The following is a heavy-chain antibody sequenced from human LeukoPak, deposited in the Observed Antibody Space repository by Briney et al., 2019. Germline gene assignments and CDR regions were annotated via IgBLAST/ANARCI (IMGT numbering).Heavy chain of an antibody. CDR3: ARDLVPSLAAPGLWFDP. D-gene: IGHD6-6*01. CDR1: GGSISSGGYS. Sequence: SETLSLTCAVSGGSISSGGYSWSWIRQPPGKGLEWIGYIYHSGSTYYNPSLKSRVTISVDRSKNQFSLKLSSVTAADTAVYYCARDLVPSLAAPGLWFDPWGQGTLVTVSS. J-gene: IGHJ5*02. CDR2: IYHSGST. V-gene: IGHV4-30-2*01.